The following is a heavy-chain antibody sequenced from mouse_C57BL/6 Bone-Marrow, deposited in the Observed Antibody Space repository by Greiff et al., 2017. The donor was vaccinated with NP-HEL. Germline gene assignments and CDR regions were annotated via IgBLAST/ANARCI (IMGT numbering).Heavy chain of an antibody. Sequence: EVHLVESGGGLVQPKGSLKLSCAASGFSFNTYAMNWVRQAPGKGLEWVARIRSKSNNYATYYADSVKDRFTISRDDSESMLYLQMNNLKTEDTAMYYCVRGAGWFAYWGQGTLVTVSA. CDR1: GFSFNTYA. V-gene: IGHV10-1*01. CDR2: IRSKSNNYAT. CDR3: VRGAGWFAY. J-gene: IGHJ3*01.